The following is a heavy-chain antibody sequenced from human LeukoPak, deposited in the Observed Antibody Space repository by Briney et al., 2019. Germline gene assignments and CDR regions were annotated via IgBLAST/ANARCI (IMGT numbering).Heavy chain of an antibody. V-gene: IGHV3-15*01. CDR2: IKRKTDGRTT. CDR1: GFTFSNAW. D-gene: IGHD3-3*01. J-gene: IGHJ6*04. CDR3: TTMITIVGVVWMDV. Sequence: GGSLRLSCAASGFTFSNAWMSWVRQAPGRGLEWVGRIKRKTDGRTTDYAAHVKRRFTISRDDSKNTLYLQMNSLKTEDTAVYSCTTMITIVGVVWMDVWGKGTTVTVSS.